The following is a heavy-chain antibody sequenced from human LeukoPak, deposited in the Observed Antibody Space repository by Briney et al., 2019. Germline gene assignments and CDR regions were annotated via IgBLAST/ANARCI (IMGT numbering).Heavy chain of an antibody. CDR2: IYYSGST. D-gene: IGHD3-10*01. Sequence: SETLSLTCTVSGGSISSSSYYWGWIRQPPGKGLEWIGSIYYSGSTYYNPSLKSRVTISVDTSKNQFSLKLSSVTAADTAVYYCARGTTWVVRGVIITDAFDIWGQGTMVTVSS. J-gene: IGHJ3*02. CDR1: GGSISSSSYY. V-gene: IGHV4-39*07. CDR3: ARGTTWVVRGVIITDAFDI.